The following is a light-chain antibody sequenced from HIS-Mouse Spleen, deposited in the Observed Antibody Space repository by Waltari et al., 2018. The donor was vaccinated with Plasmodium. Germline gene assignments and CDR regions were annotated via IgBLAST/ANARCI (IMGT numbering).Light chain of an antibody. CDR1: QGISRY. Sequence: AIWMNQSPSLLSVYPGDRVPHSRRVSQGISRYLAWYQLKPGKAPELLIYAASTLESGVPSRFSGSGSGTDFTLTISSLQAEDFAAYYCQQYNSWPFTFGPGTKVDIK. J-gene: IGKJ3*01. CDR2: AAS. V-gene: IGKV1D-8*02. CDR3: QQYNSWPFT.